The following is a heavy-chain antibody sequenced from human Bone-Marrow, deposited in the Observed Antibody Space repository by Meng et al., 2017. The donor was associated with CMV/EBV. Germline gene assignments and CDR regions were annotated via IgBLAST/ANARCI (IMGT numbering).Heavy chain of an antibody. CDR3: AKVTAPGDYYYFYGMDV. CDR1: GFTFSSYA. CDR2: ISGSGSDT. J-gene: IGHJ6*02. Sequence: GESLKISCAASGFTFSSYAMSWVRQAPGKGLEWVSAISGSGSDTYNADSVKGRFTISRDNSKNTLYLQMNSLTAEDTAVYYCAKVTAPGDYYYFYGMDVWGQGTTVTVSS. V-gene: IGHV3-23*01. D-gene: IGHD2-21*02.